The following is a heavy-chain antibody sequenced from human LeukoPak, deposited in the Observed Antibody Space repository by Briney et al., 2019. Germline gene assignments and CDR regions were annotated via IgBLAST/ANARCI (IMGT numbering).Heavy chain of an antibody. CDR3: ARVRWAATTRDAFDI. V-gene: IGHV3-21*01. D-gene: IGHD4-23*01. CDR1: GFTFSSSE. CDR2: ISSSSSYI. Sequence: PGGSLRLSCAASGFTFSSSEMNWVRQAPGKGLEWVSSISSSSSYIYYADSVKGRFTISRDNAKNSLYLQMNSLRAEDTAVYYCARVRWAATTRDAFDIWGQGTMVTVSS. J-gene: IGHJ3*02.